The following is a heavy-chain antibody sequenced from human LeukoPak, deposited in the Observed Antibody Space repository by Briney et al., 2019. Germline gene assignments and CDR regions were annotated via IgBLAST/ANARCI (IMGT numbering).Heavy chain of an antibody. Sequence: PGGSLRLSCAASGFTFSSYGMSWVRQAPGKGLEWVSAISGSGGSTYYADSVKGRFTISGDNSKNTLYLQMNSLRAEDTAVYYCAKHPSVYSSGWPLGYWGQGTLVTVSS. CDR3: AKHPSVYSSGWPLGY. CDR2: ISGSGGST. CDR1: GFTFSSYG. D-gene: IGHD6-19*01. J-gene: IGHJ4*02. V-gene: IGHV3-23*01.